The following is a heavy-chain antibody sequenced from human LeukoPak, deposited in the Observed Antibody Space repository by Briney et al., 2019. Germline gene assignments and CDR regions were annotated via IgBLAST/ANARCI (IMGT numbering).Heavy chain of an antibody. Sequence: QTLSLTCTVSGGFISSGNYYWGWIRQPAGKGLEWIGRIYASGSTDYNPSLKSRVIISIDTSKNQFSLKLSSVIAADTAVYYCVRKGDVWGKGTTVTVSS. V-gene: IGHV4-61*02. J-gene: IGHJ6*04. CDR1: GGFISSGNYY. CDR3: VRKGDV. CDR2: IYASGST.